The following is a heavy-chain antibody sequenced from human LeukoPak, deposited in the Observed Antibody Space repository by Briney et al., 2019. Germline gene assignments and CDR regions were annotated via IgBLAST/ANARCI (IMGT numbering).Heavy chain of an antibody. V-gene: IGHV1-18*01. CDR2: ISAYNGNT. Sequence: GASVKVSCKASGYTFTSYGISWVRQAPGQGLEWMGWISAYNGNTNYAQKLQGRVTMTTDTSTSTAYTELRSLRSDDTAVYYCARDSLGLPDYGGNPTLFDYWGQGTLVTVSS. J-gene: IGHJ4*02. CDR1: GYTFTSYG. CDR3: ARDSLGLPDYGGNPTLFDY. D-gene: IGHD4-23*01.